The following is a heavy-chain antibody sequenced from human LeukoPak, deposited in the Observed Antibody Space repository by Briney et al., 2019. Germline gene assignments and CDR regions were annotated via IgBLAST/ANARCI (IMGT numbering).Heavy chain of an antibody. CDR3: ATGDYSFDN. Sequence: SETLSLTCSVSGASLTIYYWNWIRQPAGKGLEWIGRYASGTTTHNPSLKSQFSMSIDTSKNQISLKLTSVPAAATAVYYCATGDYSFDNWGQGTLVTVTP. J-gene: IGHJ4*02. V-gene: IGHV4-4*07. CDR1: GASLTIYY. D-gene: IGHD7-27*01. CDR2: YASGTT.